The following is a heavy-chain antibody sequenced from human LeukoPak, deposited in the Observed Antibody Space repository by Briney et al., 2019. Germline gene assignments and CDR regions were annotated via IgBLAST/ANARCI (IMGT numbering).Heavy chain of an antibody. V-gene: IGHV1-8*01. CDR2: MNPNSGNT. J-gene: IGHJ4*02. CDR3: ARELGGGSYMVWDY. CDR1: GYTFTSYD. Sequence: GASVKVSFKASGYTFTSYDINWVRQATGQGLEWMGWMNPNSGNTGYAQKYQGRVTMTRNTSISTAYMELSRLRSEDTAVYYCARELGGGSYMVWDYWGQGTLVTVSS. D-gene: IGHD1-26*01.